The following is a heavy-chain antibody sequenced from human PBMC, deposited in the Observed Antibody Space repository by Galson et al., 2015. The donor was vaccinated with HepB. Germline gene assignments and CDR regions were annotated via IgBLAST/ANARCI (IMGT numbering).Heavy chain of an antibody. CDR1: GFTFHDFT. CDR3: AKAGGWLGDYKLYGMGI. D-gene: IGHD6-19*01. CDR2: ITWDGDVT. Sequence: SLRLSCAASGFTFHDFTMHWVRQRPGKSLEWVSLITWDGDVTYYANSVKGRFTISRDNKRDSLFLQMNSLRSDDTALYYCAKAGGWLGDYKLYGMGIWGQGTTVTVSS. J-gene: IGHJ6*02. V-gene: IGHV3-43*01.